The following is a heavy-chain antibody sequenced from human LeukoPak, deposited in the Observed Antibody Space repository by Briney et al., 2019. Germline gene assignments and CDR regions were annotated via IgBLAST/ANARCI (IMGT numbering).Heavy chain of an antibody. V-gene: IGHV1-46*01. J-gene: IGHJ6*02. D-gene: IGHD2-2*01. CDR1: GYTFTSYY. CDR2: INPSGGST. Sequence: ASVKVSCKASGYTFTSYYMHWVRQAPGQGLEWMGIINPSGGSTSYAQKFQGRVTMTRDTSTSTVYMELSSLRSEDTAVYYCATYRLEDIVVVPVLAHNYYYYGMDVWGQGTTVTVSS. CDR3: ATYRLEDIVVVPVLAHNYYYYGMDV.